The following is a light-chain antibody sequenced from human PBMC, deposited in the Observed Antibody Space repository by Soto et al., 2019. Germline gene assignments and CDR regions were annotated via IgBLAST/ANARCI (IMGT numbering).Light chain of an antibody. CDR1: QSVSSY. CDR3: QQRSNTWT. CDR2: DAS. Sequence: EIVLTQSPATMSLSPGERATTSCRASQSVSSYLAWYQQKPCHAPRILIYDASNRATGIPARFSGSGSGTDFTLTISSIEPEYFAVYYCQQRSNTWTFGQGTKVDIK. J-gene: IGKJ1*01. V-gene: IGKV3-11*01.